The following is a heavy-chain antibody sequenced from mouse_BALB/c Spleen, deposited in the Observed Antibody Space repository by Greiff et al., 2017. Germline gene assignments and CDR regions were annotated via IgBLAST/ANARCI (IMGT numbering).Heavy chain of an antibody. CDR2: INPYNDGT. D-gene: IGHD3-1*01. CDR1: GYTFTSYV. Sequence: VHVKQSGPELVKPGASVKMSCKASGYTFTSYVMHWVKQKPGQGLEWIGYINPYNDGTKYNEKFKGKATLTSDKSSSTAYMELSSLTSEDSAVYYCARSGDGRAMDYWGQGTSGTVSS. CDR3: ARSGDGRAMDY. V-gene: IGHV1-14*01. J-gene: IGHJ4*01.